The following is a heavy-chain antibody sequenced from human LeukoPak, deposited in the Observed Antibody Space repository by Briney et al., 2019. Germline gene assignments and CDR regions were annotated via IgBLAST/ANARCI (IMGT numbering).Heavy chain of an antibody. CDR1: GGSISGYY. D-gene: IGHD2-15*01. Sequence: SETLSLTCTVSGGSISGYYWNWIRQPPGKGLEWIGYIYYSGSTNYNPSLKSRVTMSLDTSKNQFSLKLSSVTAADTAVYHCARDSGSNFDYWGQGTLVTVSS. J-gene: IGHJ4*02. V-gene: IGHV4-59*01. CDR3: ARDSGSNFDY. CDR2: IYYSGST.